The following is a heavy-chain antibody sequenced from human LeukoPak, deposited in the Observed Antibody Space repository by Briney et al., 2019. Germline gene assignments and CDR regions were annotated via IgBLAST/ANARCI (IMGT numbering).Heavy chain of an antibody. Sequence: PSETLSLTCAVSGGSISSSNWWSWVRQPPGKGLEWIGEIYHSGSTNYNPSLKSRVTISVDKSKNQFSLKLSSVTAADTAVYYCARPRTYYDSWSGYPPFDYWGQGTLVTVSS. CDR3: ARPRTYYDSWSGYPPFDY. D-gene: IGHD3-3*01. J-gene: IGHJ4*02. V-gene: IGHV4-4*02. CDR2: IYHSGST. CDR1: GGSISSSNW.